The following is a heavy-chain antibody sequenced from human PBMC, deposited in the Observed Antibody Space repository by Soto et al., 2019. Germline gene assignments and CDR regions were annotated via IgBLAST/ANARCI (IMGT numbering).Heavy chain of an antibody. CDR1: GFTFSDYE. Sequence: EVQLVESGGGLAQPGGSLRVSCAASGFTFSDYEMNWVRQAPGKGLEWVSFISRSGDNSYYSDSVGGRFTISRDNAKNSLFLQMNSLRPEDTAVYFCAREGRDGYNDFDSWGQGTLVTVSS. CDR3: AREGRDGYNDFDS. D-gene: IGHD5-12*01. J-gene: IGHJ4*02. V-gene: IGHV3-48*03. CDR2: ISRSGDNS.